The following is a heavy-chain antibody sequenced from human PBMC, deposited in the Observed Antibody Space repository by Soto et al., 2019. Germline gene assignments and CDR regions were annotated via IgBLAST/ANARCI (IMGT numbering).Heavy chain of an antibody. V-gene: IGHV3-23*01. J-gene: IGHJ4*02. CDR2: IYSGGTA. CDR1: GFIFSEYT. Sequence: EVKFLESGGGLVQPGGSLRLSCKTSGFIFSEYTMSWVRQAPGKGMEWVSAIYSGGTAFYANSVRGRFTISRDNSATTVDVQMTSLRVADSAIDSCAKDRPPDKSGAYDYWGLGTVVTVSS. D-gene: IGHD1-26*01. CDR3: AKDRPPDKSGAYDY.